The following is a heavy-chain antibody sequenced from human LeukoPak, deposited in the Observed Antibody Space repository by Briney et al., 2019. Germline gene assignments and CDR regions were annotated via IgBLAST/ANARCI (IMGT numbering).Heavy chain of an antibody. J-gene: IGHJ4*02. CDR3: ARDLGSSGWLYYFDY. Sequence: ASVKVSCKASGYTFTGYYMHWVRQAPGQGLEWMGWINPNSGGTNYAQKFQGRVTMTRDTSISTAYTELSRLRSDDTAVYYCARDLGSSGWLYYFDYWGQGTLVTVSS. V-gene: IGHV1-2*02. CDR1: GYTFTGYY. CDR2: INPNSGGT. D-gene: IGHD6-19*01.